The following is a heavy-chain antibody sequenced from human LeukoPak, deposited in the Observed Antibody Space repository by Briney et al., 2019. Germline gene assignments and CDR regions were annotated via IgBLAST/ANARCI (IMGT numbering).Heavy chain of an antibody. Sequence: ASVKVSCKTSGYTFSNYGISWVRQAPGQGLEWMGWITAYNGNRLYAQRFQGRITLTTDTSTSTSYMELRSLDYDDTAIYYCARDNDKVVDHWGQGTLVTVSS. CDR3: ARDNDKVVDH. CDR2: ITAYNGNR. V-gene: IGHV1-18*01. CDR1: GYTFSNYG. D-gene: IGHD1-1*01. J-gene: IGHJ4*01.